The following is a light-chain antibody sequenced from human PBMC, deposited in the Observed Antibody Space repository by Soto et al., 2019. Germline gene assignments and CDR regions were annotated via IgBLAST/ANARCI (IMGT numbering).Light chain of an antibody. J-gene: IGKJ1*01. Sequence: EIVMTQSPATLSVSPGERVTLSCRASQSISGNLAWYQHKPGQAPRLIISGASARATGFPARFSGSGSGTEFTLTISSLQSEDFAVYYCQQYNNWPGTFGQGTKVDIK. CDR3: QQYNNWPGT. CDR1: QSISGN. CDR2: GAS. V-gene: IGKV3-15*01.